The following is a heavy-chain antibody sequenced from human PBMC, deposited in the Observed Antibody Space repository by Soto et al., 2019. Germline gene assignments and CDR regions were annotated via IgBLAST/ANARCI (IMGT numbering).Heavy chain of an antibody. D-gene: IGHD6-13*01. J-gene: IGHJ4*02. CDR3: ARHSSSWPIFDY. CDR1: GGSIGNSY. V-gene: IGHV4-59*08. Sequence: SETLSVTCTVSGGSIGNSYWSWIRQSPGKGLEWIGYIYYSGSSNYNPSLKSRVSISVDTSKNQFSLKLSSVTAADTAVYYCARHSSSWPIFDYWGQGTLVTVSS. CDR2: IYYSGSS.